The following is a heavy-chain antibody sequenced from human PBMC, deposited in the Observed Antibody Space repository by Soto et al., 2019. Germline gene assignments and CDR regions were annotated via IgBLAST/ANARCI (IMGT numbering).Heavy chain of an antibody. Sequence: SETLSLTCAVYGGSFSGYYWSWIRQPPGKGLEWIGEINHSGSTNYNPSLKSRVTISVDTSKNQFSLKLSSVTAADTAVYYCARGVTPNLNYYGSGDYYYYMDVWGKGTTVTVSS. D-gene: IGHD3-10*01. CDR1: GGSFSGYY. J-gene: IGHJ6*03. CDR3: ARGVTPNLNYYGSGDYYYYMDV. V-gene: IGHV4-34*01. CDR2: INHSGST.